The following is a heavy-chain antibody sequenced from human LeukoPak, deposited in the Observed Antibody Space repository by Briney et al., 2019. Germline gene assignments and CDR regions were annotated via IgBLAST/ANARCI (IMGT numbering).Heavy chain of an antibody. Sequence: SETLSLTCAVYGGSFSGYYWSWIRQPPGKGLEWIGEINHSGSTNYNPSLKSRVTISVDTSKNQFSLKLSSVTAADTAVYYCARHDTAMATDYGMDVWGQGTTVTVSS. D-gene: IGHD5-18*01. CDR3: ARHDTAMATDYGMDV. J-gene: IGHJ6*02. CDR1: GGSFSGYY. CDR2: INHSGST. V-gene: IGHV4-34*01.